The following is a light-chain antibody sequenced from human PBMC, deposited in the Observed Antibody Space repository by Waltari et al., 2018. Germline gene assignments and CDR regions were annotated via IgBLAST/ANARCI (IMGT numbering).Light chain of an antibody. J-gene: IGKJ1*01. V-gene: IGKV1-5*03. CDR3: QQYETYWT. Sequence: DIQLTQSPSALPASLGDRVTITCRASQTIYTWLAWYQQKPGTAPKLLIYKASTLQAGVPTRFSGSGSGKDFPLTISSLQPDDFATYYCQQYETYWTFAQGTRVEIK. CDR2: KAS. CDR1: QTIYTW.